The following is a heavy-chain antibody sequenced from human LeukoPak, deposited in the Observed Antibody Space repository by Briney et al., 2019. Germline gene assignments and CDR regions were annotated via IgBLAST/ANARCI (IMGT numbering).Heavy chain of an antibody. J-gene: IGHJ6*03. D-gene: IGHD5-12*01. CDR2: IYYSGST. CDR1: GGSISSSSYY. CDR3: AREAEMGVATSYYYYYYMDV. Sequence: PSETLSLTCTVSGGSISSSSYYWGWIRQPPGKGLEWIGSIYYSGSTYYNPSLKSRVTISVDTSKNQFSLKLSSVTAADTAVYNCAREAEMGVATSYYYYYYMDVWGKGTTVTISS. V-gene: IGHV4-39*07.